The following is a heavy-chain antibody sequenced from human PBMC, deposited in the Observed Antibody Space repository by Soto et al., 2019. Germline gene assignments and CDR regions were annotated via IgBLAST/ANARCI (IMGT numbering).Heavy chain of an antibody. CDR1: GFTFSKAW. CDR2: IKIETDGGTS. D-gene: IGHD6-6*01. Sequence: EVQLVESGGGLVKPGGSLRLSCAASGFTFSKAWMSWVRQAPGKGLEWVGRIKIETDGGTSDYAAPVNGRFTILRDDSKSTLFLKMNSLETEDTAMYYCAKDHSGMAARRPGTYYFDYWGQGTLVTVSS. V-gene: IGHV3-15*01. J-gene: IGHJ4*02. CDR3: AKDHSGMAARRPGTYYFDY.